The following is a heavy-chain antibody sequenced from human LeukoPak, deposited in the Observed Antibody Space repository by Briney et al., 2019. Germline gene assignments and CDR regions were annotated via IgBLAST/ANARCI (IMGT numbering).Heavy chain of an antibody. V-gene: IGHV4-38-2*02. CDR2: IYHSGST. CDR3: AVSDYDSSGYFPTDAFDI. Sequence: SETLSLTCTVSGYSISSGYYWGWIRQPPGKGLEWIGSIYHSGSTYYNPSLKSRVTISVDTSKNQFSLKLSSVTAADTAVYYCAVSDYDSSGYFPTDAFDIWGQGTMVTVSS. CDR1: GYSISSGYY. D-gene: IGHD3-22*01. J-gene: IGHJ3*02.